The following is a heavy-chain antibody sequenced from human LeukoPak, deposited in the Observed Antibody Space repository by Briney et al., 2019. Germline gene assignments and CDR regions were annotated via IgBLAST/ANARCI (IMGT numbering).Heavy chain of an antibody. D-gene: IGHD3-10*01. CDR3: ARDLITMVRGVNIDDY. CDR2: ISYDGSNK. J-gene: IGHJ4*02. Sequence: PGRSLRLSCAASGFTFSSYGMHWVRQAPGKGLEWVAVISYDGSNKYYADSVKGRFTISRDNAKNSLFLQMNSLRAEDTAVYYCARDLITMVRGVNIDDYWGQGTQVTVSS. V-gene: IGHV3-30*03. CDR1: GFTFSSYG.